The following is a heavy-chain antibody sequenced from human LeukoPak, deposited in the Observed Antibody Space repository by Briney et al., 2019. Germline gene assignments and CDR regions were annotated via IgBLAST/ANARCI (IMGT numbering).Heavy chain of an antibody. CDR1: GGSISSSSYY. CDR2: IYYSGST. CDR3: ARHRGWMASHWYFDL. D-gene: IGHD5-24*01. J-gene: IGHJ2*01. Sequence: SETLSLTCTVSGGSISSSSYYWGWIRQPPGKGLEWIGSIYYSGSTYYNPSLKSRVTISVDTSKNQFSLKLSSVTAADTAVYYCARHRGWMASHWYFDLWGRGTLVTVSS. V-gene: IGHV4-39*01.